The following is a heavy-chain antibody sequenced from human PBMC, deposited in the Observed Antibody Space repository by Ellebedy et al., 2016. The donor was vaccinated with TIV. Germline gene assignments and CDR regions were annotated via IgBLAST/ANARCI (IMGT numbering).Heavy chain of an antibody. CDR2: IFHSGST. J-gene: IGHJ4*02. V-gene: IGHV4-59*12. D-gene: IGHD6-13*01. Sequence: MPSETLSLTCTVSSGSMRNYFWSWIRQPPGKGREWLGQIFHSGSTNYNPSLKSRVSISVDTSKNQFSLKLSSVTAADTAVYYCARRKYSNSPCFDYWGQGTLVTVSS. CDR3: ARRKYSNSPCFDY. CDR1: SGSMRNYF.